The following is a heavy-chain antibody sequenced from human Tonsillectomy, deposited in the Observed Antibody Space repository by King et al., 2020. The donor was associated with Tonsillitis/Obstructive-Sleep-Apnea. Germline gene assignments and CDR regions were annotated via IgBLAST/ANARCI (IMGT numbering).Heavy chain of an antibody. Sequence: VQLVESGGGVVQPGGSLRLSCAASGFTFDDYAMHWVRQAPGKGLEWVSLISGDGGSTYYADSVKGRFTISRDNSKNSLYLQMNSLRTEDTALYYCAKFDXSXXXCYRVKDAFXIWGXGKMVTVSS. CDR2: ISGDGGST. CDR1: GFTFDDYA. V-gene: IGHV3-43*02. J-gene: IGHJ3*02. CDR3: AKFDXSXXXCYRVKDAFXI. D-gene: IGHD2-2*01.